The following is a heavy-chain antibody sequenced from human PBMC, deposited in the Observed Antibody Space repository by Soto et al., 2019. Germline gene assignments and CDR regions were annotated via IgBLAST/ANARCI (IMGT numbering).Heavy chain of an antibody. CDR3: ARSVFP. CDR2: IYHSGST. V-gene: IGHV4-30-2*05. CDR1: GGSISSGGFS. Sequence: SETLSLTCAVSGGSISSGGFSWSWIRQPPGKGLEWIGYIYHSGSTYYNPSLKSRVTISVDTSKNQFSLKLTSVTAADTAVYYCARSVFPWGQGTMGTSPQ. J-gene: IGHJ5*02.